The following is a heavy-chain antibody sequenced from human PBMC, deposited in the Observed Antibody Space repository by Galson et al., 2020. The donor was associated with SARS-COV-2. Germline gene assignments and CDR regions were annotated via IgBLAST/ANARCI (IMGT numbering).Heavy chain of an antibody. CDR2: ISYDGSNK. V-gene: IGHV3-30*03. CDR3: ARGGSSWYRDYFDY. D-gene: IGHD6-13*01. J-gene: IGHJ4*02. Sequence: GESLKISCAASGFTFSSYGMHWVRQAPGKGLEWVAVISYDGSNKYYADSVKGRFTISRDNSKNTLYLQMNSLRAEDTAVYYCARGGSSWYRDYFDYWGQGTLVTVSS. CDR1: GFTFSSYG.